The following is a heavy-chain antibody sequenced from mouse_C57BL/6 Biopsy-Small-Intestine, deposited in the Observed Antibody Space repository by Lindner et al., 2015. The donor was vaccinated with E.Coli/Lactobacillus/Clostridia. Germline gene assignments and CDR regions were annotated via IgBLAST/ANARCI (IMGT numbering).Heavy chain of an antibody. V-gene: IGHV5-15*01. CDR3: TRRYNNFDAMDY. J-gene: IGHJ4*01. CDR1: GFTFRDYG. CDR2: VSNLAYSI. D-gene: IGHD2-5*01. Sequence: VQLQESGGGLVQPGGSLKLSCAASGFTFRDYGMAWVRQAPRKGPEWIAFVSNLAYSIHYADTVTGRLTISRENAKNTLYLEMTSLRSEDTAIYYCTRRYNNFDAMDYWGQGTSVTVSS.